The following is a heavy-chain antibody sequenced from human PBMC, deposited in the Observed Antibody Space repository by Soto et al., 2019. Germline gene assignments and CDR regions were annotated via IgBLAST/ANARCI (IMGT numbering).Heavy chain of an antibody. CDR3: ARGTHWGVQLGYFDY. CDR2: IIPIFGTA. Sequence: ASVKVSCKASGGTFSSYAISWVRQAPGQGLEWMGGIIPIFGTANYAQKFQGRVTITADESTSTAYMELSSLRSEDTAVYDCARGTHWGVQLGYFDYGGQGTLVTVSS. V-gene: IGHV1-69*13. J-gene: IGHJ4*02. D-gene: IGHD3-16*01. CDR1: GGTFSSYA.